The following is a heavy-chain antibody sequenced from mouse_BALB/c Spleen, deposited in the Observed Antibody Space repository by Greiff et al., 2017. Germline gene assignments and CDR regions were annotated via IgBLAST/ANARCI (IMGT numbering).Heavy chain of an antibody. V-gene: IGHV3-2*02. CDR2: ISYSGST. D-gene: IGHD2-10*02. J-gene: IGHJ1*01. CDR3: ARSGYGHSYPNWYFDV. CDR1: GYSITSYYA. Sequence: EVKLMESGPGLVKPSQSLSLTCTVTGYSITSYYAWYWIRQLPGNILEWMGYISYSGSTSYNPSLKSRISITRDTTKNQFFLQLNSVTTEDTATYYCARSGYGHSYPNWYFDVWGAGTTVTVSS.